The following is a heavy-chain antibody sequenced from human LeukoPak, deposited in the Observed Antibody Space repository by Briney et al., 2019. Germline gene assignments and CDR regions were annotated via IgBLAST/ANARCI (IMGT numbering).Heavy chain of an antibody. J-gene: IGHJ4*02. CDR2: ISGSGGYT. D-gene: IGHD3-22*01. Sequence: GGSLRLSCAASKFTFSTFSMSWVRQAPGKGLEWVSSISGSGGYTYYADSVKGRFTISRDSAKDSLFLQMNSLRAEDTAVYYCARALHDSSGYYFDYWGQGTLVTVSS. CDR3: ARALHDSSGYYFDY. V-gene: IGHV3-21*01. CDR1: KFTFSTFS.